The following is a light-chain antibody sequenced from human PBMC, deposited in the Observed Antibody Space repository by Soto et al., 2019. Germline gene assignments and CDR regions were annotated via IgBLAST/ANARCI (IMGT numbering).Light chain of an antibody. J-gene: IGLJ1*01. CDR2: DVT. Sequence: QSALTQPRSVSGSPGQSGTISCTGTSSDVGGYNFVSWYQQHPAKAPKLMIYDVTKRPSGVPDRFSGSKSGNTASLTISGLQAEDEADYYCCSSASGHTYVFGTGTKVTVL. CDR3: CSSASGHTYV. V-gene: IGLV2-11*01. CDR1: SSDVGGYNF.